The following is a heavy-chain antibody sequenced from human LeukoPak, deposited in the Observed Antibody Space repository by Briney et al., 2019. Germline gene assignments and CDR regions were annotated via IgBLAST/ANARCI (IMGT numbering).Heavy chain of an antibody. Sequence: GGSLRLSCAASGFTFSSYAMSWVRQVPGKGLEWVSAISGSGGSTYYADSVKGRFTISRDNSKNTLYLQMNSLRAEDTAVYYCAKAGCSGGSCYLDYWGQGTLVTVSS. CDR2: ISGSGGST. D-gene: IGHD2-15*01. J-gene: IGHJ4*02. V-gene: IGHV3-23*01. CDR3: AKAGCSGGSCYLDY. CDR1: GFTFSSYA.